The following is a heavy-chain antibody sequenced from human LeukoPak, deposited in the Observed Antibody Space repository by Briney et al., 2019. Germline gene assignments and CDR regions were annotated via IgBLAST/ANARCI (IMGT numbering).Heavy chain of an antibody. CDR3: AREYYYGSGSGYYFDY. CDR1: GGTFSSYA. Sequence: SVKVSCKASGGTFSSYAISWVRQAPGQGLEWMGGIIPIFGTANYAQKFQGRVTITADKSTSTAYMELRSLRSDDTAVYYCAREYYYGSGSGYYFDYWGQGTLVTVSS. V-gene: IGHV1-69*06. J-gene: IGHJ4*02. D-gene: IGHD3-10*01. CDR2: IIPIFGTA.